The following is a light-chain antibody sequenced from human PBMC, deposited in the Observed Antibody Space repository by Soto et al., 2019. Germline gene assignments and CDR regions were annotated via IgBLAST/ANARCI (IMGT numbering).Light chain of an antibody. J-gene: IGKJ2*01. CDR2: EAA. V-gene: IGKV1-5*03. CDR1: QSISSW. Sequence: DIQMTQSPSTLSASVGDRVTITCRASQSISSWLAWYQQKPEKDHQNLVYEAASLESGVPSRFSGSGSGTKYTLTISSLQPDDVATYYCQQYNSYSPYTFGQGTKLEIK. CDR3: QQYNSYSPYT.